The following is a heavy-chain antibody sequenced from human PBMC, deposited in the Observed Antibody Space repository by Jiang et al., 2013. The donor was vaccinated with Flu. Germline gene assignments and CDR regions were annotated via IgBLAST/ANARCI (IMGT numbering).Heavy chain of an antibody. D-gene: IGHD5-18*01. CDR1: GYSIASGLY. CDR3: ARAGRGDIYGPPDY. CDR2: IDRFGST. V-gene: IGHV4-38-2*02. Sequence: LLKPSETLSLTCSVSGYSIASGLYWGWVRQPPRKGLEWIGEIDRFGSTNYNPSLKSRVTISIDTSENQISLKLTSVTAADTAVYYCARAGRGDIYGPPDYWGQGTLVTVSS. J-gene: IGHJ4*02.